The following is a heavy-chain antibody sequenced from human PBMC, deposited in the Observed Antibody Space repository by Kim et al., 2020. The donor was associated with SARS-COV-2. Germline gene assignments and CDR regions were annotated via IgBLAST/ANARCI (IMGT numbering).Heavy chain of an antibody. CDR1: GFTFSDYY. Sequence: GGSLRLSFAASGFTFSDYYMSWIRQAPGKGLEWVSYISSSSSYTNYADSVKGRFTISRDNAKNSLYLQMNILRAEDTAVYFCARVKCSSTSCGYDYYYYYGMDVGGQGTTVTVSS. CDR3: ARVKCSSTSCGYDYYYYYGMDV. CDR2: ISSSSSYT. D-gene: IGHD2-2*01. J-gene: IGHJ6*02. V-gene: IGHV3-11*05.